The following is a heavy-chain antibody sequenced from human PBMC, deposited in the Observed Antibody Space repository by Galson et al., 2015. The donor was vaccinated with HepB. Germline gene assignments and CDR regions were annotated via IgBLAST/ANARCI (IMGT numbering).Heavy chain of an antibody. CDR2: IDSEGGTT. V-gene: IGHV3-74*01. CDR3: ARDRGVTIFGVVTYYYYGMDV. D-gene: IGHD3-3*01. Sequence: SLRLSCAASGFTFSSYWMHWVRQAPGKGLEWVSHIDSEGGTTSYADSVKGRFTISRDNAKKSLYLQMNSLRAEDTAVYYCARDRGVTIFGVVTYYYYGMDVWGQGTTVTVSS. CDR1: GFTFSSYW. J-gene: IGHJ6*02.